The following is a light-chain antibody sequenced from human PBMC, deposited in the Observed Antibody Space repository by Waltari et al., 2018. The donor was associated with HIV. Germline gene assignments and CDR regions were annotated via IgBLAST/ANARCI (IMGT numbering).Light chain of an antibody. CDR1: NLGNRR. CDR2: DDI. CDR3: QVWDTNSDHRV. Sequence: SSVLTQTPSVSVAPGQTARITRGGDNLGNRRVHGYQQKPGQAPVLVVYDDIDRPSGIPERFSGSRSGNTATLTISRVEVGDEDDYYCQVWDTNSDHRVFGGGTKLTVL. J-gene: IGLJ2*01. V-gene: IGLV3-21*02.